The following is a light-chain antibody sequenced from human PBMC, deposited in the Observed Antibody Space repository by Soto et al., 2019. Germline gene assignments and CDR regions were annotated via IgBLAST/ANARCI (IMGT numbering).Light chain of an antibody. CDR3: QQINSYPIT. CDR2: AAS. Sequence: IQLTQSPSSLSASVGDTVTITCRASQGISSYLAWYQVKPGKAPNLLIYAASTLQSGVPSRFSGSGSGTHFTLTISSLPPEDFATYYCQQINSYPITFGHGTRLEIK. CDR1: QGISSY. V-gene: IGKV1-9*01. J-gene: IGKJ5*01.